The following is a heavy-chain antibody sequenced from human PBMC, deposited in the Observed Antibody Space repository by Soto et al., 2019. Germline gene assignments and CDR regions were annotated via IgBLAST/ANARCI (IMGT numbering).Heavy chain of an antibody. CDR2: IWYDGSNK. V-gene: IGHV3-33*01. CDR1: GFTFSSYG. J-gene: IGHJ3*02. Sequence: QVQLVESGGGVVQPGRSLRLSCAASGFTFSSYGMHWVRQAPGKGLEWVAVIWYDGSNKYYADSVKGRFTISRDNSKNRLYLQMNSLRDEDTAVYYCARDWGAAGGDAFDIWGQGTMVTVSS. CDR3: ARDWGAAGGDAFDI. D-gene: IGHD6-13*01.